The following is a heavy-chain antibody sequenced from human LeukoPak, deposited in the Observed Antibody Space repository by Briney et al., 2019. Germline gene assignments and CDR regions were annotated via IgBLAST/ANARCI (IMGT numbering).Heavy chain of an antibody. J-gene: IGHJ6*04. CDR1: GFTFSRYR. CDR3: ARTPRFLEWLMDV. V-gene: IGHV3-21*01. CDR2: ISSSSSYI. D-gene: IGHD3-3*01. Sequence: PGGSLRLSCAASGFTFSRYRMNWVRQAPGKGLEWVSSISSSSSYIYYADSVKGRFTISRDNAKNSLYLQMNSLRAADTTVYYCARTPRFLEWLMDVWGKGTTATVSS.